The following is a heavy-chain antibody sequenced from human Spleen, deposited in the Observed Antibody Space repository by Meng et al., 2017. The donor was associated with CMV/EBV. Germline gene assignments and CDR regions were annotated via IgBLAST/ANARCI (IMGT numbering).Heavy chain of an antibody. D-gene: IGHD3-3*01. J-gene: IGHJ6*02. Sequence: AQVKVSCKASGYTFTSYDINWVRQATGQGLEWMGWMNPNSGNTGYAQKFQGRVTMTRNTSISTAYMELSSLRSEDTAVYYCARGIHTITIFGVVIPYYYGMDVWGQGTTVTVSS. CDR1: GYTFTSYD. CDR3: ARGIHTITIFGVVIPYYYGMDV. V-gene: IGHV1-8*01. CDR2: MNPNSGNT.